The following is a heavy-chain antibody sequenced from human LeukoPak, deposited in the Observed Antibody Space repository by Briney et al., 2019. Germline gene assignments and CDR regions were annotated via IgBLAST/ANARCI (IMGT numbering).Heavy chain of an antibody. CDR1: GYTFTGYY. D-gene: IGHD5-12*01. Sequence: ASVKVSCKASGYTFTGYYMHWVRQAPGQGLEWMGWLNPNSGGTNFTQKFQGRVTMTRDASISTAYMELSRLRSDDTAVYYCARFSGYDYDSWGQGTLVTVSS. J-gene: IGHJ4*02. CDR3: ARFSGYDYDS. V-gene: IGHV1-2*02. CDR2: LNPNSGGT.